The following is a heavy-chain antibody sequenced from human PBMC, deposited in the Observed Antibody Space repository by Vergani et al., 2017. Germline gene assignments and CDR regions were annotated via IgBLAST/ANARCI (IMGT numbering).Heavy chain of an antibody. CDR1: GASISSYF. V-gene: IGHV4-4*07. CDR2: VHTDGTA. D-gene: IGHD5-24*01. Sequence: VQLQESGPGLLKPSETLSLTCSASGASISSYFWSWIRQPAGKGLEWLGRVHTDGTAYYNPSLRTRVRLSADLSQSQFSLKMTSLTAADTAVYFCARDQWDDDGPRGWFAPWGQGILVTVSS. J-gene: IGHJ5*02. CDR3: ARDQWDDDGPRGWFAP.